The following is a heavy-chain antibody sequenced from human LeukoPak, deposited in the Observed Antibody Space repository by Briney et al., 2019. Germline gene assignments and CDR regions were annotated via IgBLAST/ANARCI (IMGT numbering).Heavy chain of an antibody. Sequence: PSETLSLTCTVSGGSISSYYWSWIRQPPGKGLEWIGYIYYSGSTNYNPSLKSRVTISVDTSKNQFSLKLSSVTAADTAVYYCARTRPNYYGSGSYYKAVKDYYYMDVWGKGTTVTISS. CDR2: IYYSGST. J-gene: IGHJ6*03. CDR1: GGSISSYY. D-gene: IGHD3-10*01. CDR3: ARTRPNYYGSGSYYKAVKDYYYMDV. V-gene: IGHV4-59*01.